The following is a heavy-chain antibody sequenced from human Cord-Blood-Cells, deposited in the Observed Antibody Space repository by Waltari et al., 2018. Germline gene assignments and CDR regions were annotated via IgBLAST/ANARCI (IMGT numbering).Heavy chain of an antibody. CDR2: INQSGST. D-gene: IGHD1-26*01. J-gene: IGHJ5*02. CDR3: ASSWELQGNWFDP. V-gene: IGHV4-34*01. Sequence: QVQLQQWGAGLLKPSETLSLTCAVYGGSFSGYYWSWIRQPPGKGLEWIGEINQSGSTNYNPSLKSRVTISVDTSKNQFSLKLSSVTAADTAVYYCASSWELQGNWFDPWGQGTLVTVSS. CDR1: GGSFSGYY.